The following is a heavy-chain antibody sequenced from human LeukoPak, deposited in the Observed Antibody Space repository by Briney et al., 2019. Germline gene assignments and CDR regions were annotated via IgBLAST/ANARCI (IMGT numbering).Heavy chain of an antibody. V-gene: IGHV1-69*05. CDR1: GGTFSSDA. D-gene: IGHD6-19*01. Sequence: SVKVSCKXSGGTFSSDAISWVQQAPGQGLEWMGRIIPIFGTANYAQKFQGRVTITTDESTSTAYMELSSLRSEDTAVYYCARVGSGWYLDDYFDYWGQGTLVTVSS. CDR2: IIPIFGTA. J-gene: IGHJ4*02. CDR3: ARVGSGWYLDDYFDY.